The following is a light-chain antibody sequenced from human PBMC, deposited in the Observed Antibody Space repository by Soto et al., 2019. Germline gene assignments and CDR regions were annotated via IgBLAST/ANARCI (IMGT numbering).Light chain of an antibody. CDR1: QSVNIY. V-gene: IGKV3-20*01. J-gene: IGKJ1*01. Sequence: IVMTQCPATLSVYPGERATLSCRASQSVNIYLAWYQQKPGQAPRLLIYGASNRATGIPDRFSGSGSGTDFTLTISRLEPEDFAVYYCQQYGSSPQTFGQGTKVAI. CDR3: QQYGSSPQT. CDR2: GAS.